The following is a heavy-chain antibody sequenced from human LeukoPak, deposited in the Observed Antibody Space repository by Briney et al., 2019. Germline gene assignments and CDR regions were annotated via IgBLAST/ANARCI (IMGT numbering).Heavy chain of an antibody. D-gene: IGHD6-13*01. V-gene: IGHV1-69*04. CDR1: GGTFSSYA. Sequence: ASVKVSCKASGGTFSSYAISWVRQAPGQGLEWMGRIIPILGIANYAQKFQGRVTITADKSTSTAYMELSSLRSEDTAVYYCARLMKVPGIAAAGTGIDAFDIWGQGTMVTVSS. CDR2: IIPILGIA. CDR3: ARLMKVPGIAAAGTGIDAFDI. J-gene: IGHJ3*02.